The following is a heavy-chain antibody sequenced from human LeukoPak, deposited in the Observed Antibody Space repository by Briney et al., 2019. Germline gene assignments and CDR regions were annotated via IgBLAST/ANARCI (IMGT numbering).Heavy chain of an antibody. D-gene: IGHD5-18*01. CDR3: AKDRGYSYAPFDY. J-gene: IGHJ4*02. Sequence: GRSLRLSCAASGFTFSSYGMHWVRQAPGKGLEWVAVIWYDGSNKYYADSVKGRLTISRDNSKNTLYLQMNSLRAEDTAVYYCAKDRGYSYAPFDYWGQGTLVTVSS. V-gene: IGHV3-33*06. CDR1: GFTFSSYG. CDR2: IWYDGSNK.